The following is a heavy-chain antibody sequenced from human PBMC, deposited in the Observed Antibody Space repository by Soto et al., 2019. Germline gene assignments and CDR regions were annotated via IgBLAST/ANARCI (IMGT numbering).Heavy chain of an antibody. J-gene: IGHJ4*02. CDR3: AGTKQWLAFAY. V-gene: IGHV4-59*08. CDR1: GGSISSYY. Sequence: QVQLQESGPGLVKPSETLSLTCTVSGGSISSYYWSWIRQPPGKGLEWIGNIYYSGSTNYNPSLKRRATVSLHTSKNQFSLKLSSVTAADTAVYYCAGTKQWLAFAYWGQGTLVTVSS. D-gene: IGHD6-19*01. CDR2: IYYSGST.